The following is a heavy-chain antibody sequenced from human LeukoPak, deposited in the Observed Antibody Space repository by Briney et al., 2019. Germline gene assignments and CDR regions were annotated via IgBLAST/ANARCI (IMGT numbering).Heavy chain of an antibody. CDR1: GYTFTSYY. Sequence: ASVKVSCKASGYTFTSYYMHSVRQAPGQGLEWMGIINPSGGSTSYAQKFQGRVTMTRDTSTSTVYMELSSLRSEDTAVYYCARALYGDYEDWYFDLWGRGTLVTVSS. CDR3: ARALYGDYEDWYFDL. D-gene: IGHD4-17*01. V-gene: IGHV1-46*01. J-gene: IGHJ2*01. CDR2: INPSGGST.